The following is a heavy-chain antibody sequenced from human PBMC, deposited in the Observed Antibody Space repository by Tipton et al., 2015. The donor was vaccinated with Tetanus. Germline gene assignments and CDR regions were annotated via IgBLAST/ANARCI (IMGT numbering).Heavy chain of an antibody. D-gene: IGHD3-10*01. Sequence: QLVQSGAEVKKAGESLKISCKGFGYTFISYWIGWVRQTPGKGLEWMGIFYPGDSDTRYSPSFQGQVTISADKSISTAYLQWSSLKAPDAAIYFCARLPKHYSASGSTWGQGTLVTVSS. CDR2: FYPGDSDT. CDR1: GYTFISYW. J-gene: IGHJ5*02. CDR3: ARLPKHYSASGST. V-gene: IGHV5-51*01.